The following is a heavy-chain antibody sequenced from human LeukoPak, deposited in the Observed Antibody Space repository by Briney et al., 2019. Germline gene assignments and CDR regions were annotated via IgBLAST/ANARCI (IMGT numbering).Heavy chain of an antibody. Sequence: GASVKVSCKASGYTLTSYDINWVRQATGQGLEGMGWMNPNSGNTGYAQKFQGRVTMTRNTSISTAYMELSSLRSEDTAVYYCARGTRWWRTLSYWGQGTLVTVSS. J-gene: IGHJ4*02. V-gene: IGHV1-8*01. CDR3: ARGTRWWRTLSY. CDR1: GYTLTSYD. CDR2: MNPNSGNT. D-gene: IGHD2-15*01.